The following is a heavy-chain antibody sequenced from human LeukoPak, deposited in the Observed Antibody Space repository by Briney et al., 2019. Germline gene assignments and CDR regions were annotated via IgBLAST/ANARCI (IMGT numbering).Heavy chain of an antibody. J-gene: IGHJ3*02. CDR2: INHSGST. CDR3: ARSSSGYHNAFDI. D-gene: IGHD3-22*01. V-gene: IGHV4-34*01. CDR1: GGSFSGYY. Sequence: KPSETLSLTCAVYGGSFSGYYWSWIRQPPGKGLEWIGEINHSGSTNYNPSLKSRVTISVDTSKNQFSLKLSSVTAADTAVYYCARSSSGYHNAFDIWGQGTMVTVSS.